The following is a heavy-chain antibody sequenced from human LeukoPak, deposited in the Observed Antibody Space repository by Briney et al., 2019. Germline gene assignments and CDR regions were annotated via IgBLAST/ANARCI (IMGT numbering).Heavy chain of an antibody. D-gene: IGHD4-17*01. CDR3: AEDPTAGDYLR. V-gene: IGHV3-23*01. J-gene: IGHJ4*02. CDR1: GFTFSSYA. CDR2: ISGSGGST. Sequence: GGSLRLSCAASGFTFSSYAMSWVRQAPGKGLEWVSAISGSGGSTYYADSVKGRFTISRDNSKNTLYLQMNSLRAEDTAVYYCAEDPTAGDYLRWGQGTLVTVSS.